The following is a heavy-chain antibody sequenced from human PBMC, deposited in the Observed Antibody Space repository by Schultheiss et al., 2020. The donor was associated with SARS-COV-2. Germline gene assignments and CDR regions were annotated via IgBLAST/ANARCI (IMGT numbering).Heavy chain of an antibody. D-gene: IGHD6-6*01. V-gene: IGHV3-23*01. J-gene: IGHJ6*02. CDR1: GFTFSSYA. CDR2: ISGSGGST. Sequence: GESLKISCAASGFTFSSYAMSWVRQAPGKGLEWVSAISGSGGSTYYADSVKGRFTISRDNSKNTLYLQMNSLRAEDTAVYYCARDIDAARILIYYYGMDVWGQGTTVTVSS. CDR3: ARDIDAARILIYYYGMDV.